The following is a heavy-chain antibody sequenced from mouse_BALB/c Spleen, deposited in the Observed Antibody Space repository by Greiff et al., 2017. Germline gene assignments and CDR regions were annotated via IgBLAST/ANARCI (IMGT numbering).Heavy chain of an antibody. Sequence: QVQLQQSGAELAKPGASVKMSCKASGYTFTSYWMHWVKQRPGQGLEWIGYINPSTGYTEYNQKFKDKATLTADKSSSTAYMQLSSLTSEDSAVYYCARSYYYGSSGFAYWGQGTLVTVSA. D-gene: IGHD1-1*01. CDR3: ARSYYYGSSGFAY. CDR1: GYTFTSYW. J-gene: IGHJ3*01. V-gene: IGHV1-7*01. CDR2: INPSTGYT.